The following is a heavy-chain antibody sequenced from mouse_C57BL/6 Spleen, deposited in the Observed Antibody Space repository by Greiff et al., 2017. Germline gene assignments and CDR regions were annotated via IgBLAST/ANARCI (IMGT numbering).Heavy chain of an antibody. D-gene: IGHD1-1*01. CDR3: AIYYYGSSYWYFDV. CDR2: IDPANGNT. CDR1: VFNIKNTY. V-gene: IGHV14-3*01. J-gene: IGHJ1*03. Sequence: EVKLQESVAELVRPGASVKLSCTASVFNIKNTYMHWVKQRLEQGLEWIGRIDPANGNTKYAPKFQGKATITADTSSNTAYLQLSSLTSEDTAIYYCAIYYYGSSYWYFDVWGTGTTVTVSS.